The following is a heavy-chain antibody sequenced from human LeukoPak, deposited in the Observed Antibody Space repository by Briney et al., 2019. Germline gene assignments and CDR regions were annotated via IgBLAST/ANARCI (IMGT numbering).Heavy chain of an antibody. D-gene: IGHD3-3*01. CDR3: PRVRHDPLEYGYYMDV. Sequence: PSETLSLTCAVDGGSFSGFYWTWIRQTPAKRLEWIGEINQTGNTNYNPSLTDYNPSLKPRVTISVDSSKSQLSLKVNSGTAADTGTYYCPRVRHDPLEYGYYMDVWGTGTPVAVSS. J-gene: IGHJ6*03. V-gene: IGHV4-34*01. CDR1: GGSFSGFY. CDR2: INQTGNT.